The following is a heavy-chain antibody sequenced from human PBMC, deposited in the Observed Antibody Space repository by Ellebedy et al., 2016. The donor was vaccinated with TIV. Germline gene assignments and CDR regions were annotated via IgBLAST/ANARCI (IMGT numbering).Heavy chain of an antibody. D-gene: IGHD3-16*02. CDR1: GFTFSSYA. CDR2: ISGSGGST. Sequence: GESLKISXAASGFTFSSYAMSWVRQAPGKGLEWVSAISGSGGSTYYADSVKGRFTISRDNSKNTLYLQMNSLRAEDTAVYYCAKDPVWGSYRYWFDPWGQGTLVTVSS. J-gene: IGHJ5*02. CDR3: AKDPVWGSYRYWFDP. V-gene: IGHV3-23*01.